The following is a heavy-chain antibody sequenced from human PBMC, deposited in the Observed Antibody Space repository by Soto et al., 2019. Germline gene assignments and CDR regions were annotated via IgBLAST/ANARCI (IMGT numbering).Heavy chain of an antibody. Sequence: GGSLRLSCAASGFTFSSYAMSWVRQAPGKGLEWVSAISGSGGSTYYADSVKGRFTISRDNSKNTLYLQMNSLRAEDTAVYYWAKDLLEDIVVVPAGPAFDIWGQGTMVTVSS. CDR1: GFTFSSYA. CDR3: AKDLLEDIVVVPAGPAFDI. CDR2: ISGSGGST. D-gene: IGHD2-2*01. J-gene: IGHJ3*02. V-gene: IGHV3-23*01.